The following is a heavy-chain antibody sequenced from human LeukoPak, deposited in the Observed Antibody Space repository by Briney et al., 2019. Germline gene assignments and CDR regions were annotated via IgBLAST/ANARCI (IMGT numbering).Heavy chain of an antibody. Sequence: GASVKVSCKASGYTCTDYYIHWVRQAPGQGLEWMAWMNPNSGCTSYAQKFQGRVTMTRDTSISTAYMELSRLRFDDTAVYYCARNKEGKSLDYWGQGALVTVSS. CDR1: GYTCTDYY. J-gene: IGHJ4*02. CDR2: MNPNSGCT. V-gene: IGHV1-2*02. CDR3: ARNKEGKSLDY.